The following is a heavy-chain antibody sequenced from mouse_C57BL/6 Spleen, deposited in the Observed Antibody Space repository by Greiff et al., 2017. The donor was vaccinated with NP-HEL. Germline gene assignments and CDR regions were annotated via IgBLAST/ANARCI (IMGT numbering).Heavy chain of an antibody. CDR2: IRHKANGYTT. V-gene: IGHV7-3*01. D-gene: IGHD2-4*01. CDR3: ARSIYYDYDGGYYFDY. CDR1: GFTFTDYY. J-gene: IGHJ2*01. Sequence: EVQGVESGGGLVQPGGSLSLSCAASGFTFTDYYMSWVRQPPGKALEWLGFIRHKANGYTTEYSASVKGRFTISRDNSQSILYLQMNALRAEDSATYYCARSIYYDYDGGYYFDYWGQGTTLTVSS.